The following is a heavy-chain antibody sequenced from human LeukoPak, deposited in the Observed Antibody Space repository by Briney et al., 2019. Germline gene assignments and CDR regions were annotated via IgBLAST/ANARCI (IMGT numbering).Heavy chain of an antibody. Sequence: ASVKVSCKASGGTFSSYAISWVRQAPGQGLEWMGGIIPIFGTANYAQKFQGRVTITTDESTSTAYMELSSLRSEDTAVYYCATDRSRLWFGELLGPFVNWGQGTLVTVSS. CDR2: IIPIFGTA. CDR1: GGTFSSYA. CDR3: ATDRSRLWFGELLGPFVN. V-gene: IGHV1-69*05. J-gene: IGHJ4*02. D-gene: IGHD3-10*01.